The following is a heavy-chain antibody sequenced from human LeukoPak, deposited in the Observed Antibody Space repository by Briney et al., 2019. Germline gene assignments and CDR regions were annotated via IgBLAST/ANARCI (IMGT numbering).Heavy chain of an antibody. D-gene: IGHD1-26*01. CDR3: ARLAVEWDLLNAFDI. J-gene: IGHJ3*02. CDR2: IYRDGDT. CDR1: GFTVSTNY. Sequence: PGGSLRLSCAASGFTVSTNYMSWVRQAPGGGLEWVSVIYRDGDTYYADSVKGRFTISRDNAKNSLDLQMNSLRAEDTAVYYCARLAVEWDLLNAFDIWGQGTMVTVSS. V-gene: IGHV3-53*01.